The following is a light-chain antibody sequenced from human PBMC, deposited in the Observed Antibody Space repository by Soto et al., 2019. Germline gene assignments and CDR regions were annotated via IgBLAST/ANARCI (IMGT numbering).Light chain of an antibody. CDR2: DVS. CDR1: SSDVGGYNY. Sequence: QSALTQPASVSGSPGQSITISCTGTSSDVGGYNYVSWYQQHPGKAPKLMIYDVSNRPSGVSNRFSDSKSGNTASLTISGLQAEDEADYYCSSYTRSSAYVFGTGTKVTVL. J-gene: IGLJ1*01. V-gene: IGLV2-14*01. CDR3: SSYTRSSAYV.